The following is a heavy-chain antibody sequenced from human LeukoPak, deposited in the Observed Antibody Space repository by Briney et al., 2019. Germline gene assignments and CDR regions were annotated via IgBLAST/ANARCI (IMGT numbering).Heavy chain of an antibody. Sequence: PGGSLRLSCAASGFTFSSYAMSWVRQAPGKGLEWVSAISGSGGSTYYADSVKGRFTISRDNSKNTLYLQMNSLRAEDTAVYYCAKVAVAAYQDYYYYMYVWGKGTTVTVSS. D-gene: IGHD6-19*01. CDR1: GFTFSSYA. J-gene: IGHJ6*03. CDR2: ISGSGGST. CDR3: AKVAVAAYQDYYYYMYV. V-gene: IGHV3-23*01.